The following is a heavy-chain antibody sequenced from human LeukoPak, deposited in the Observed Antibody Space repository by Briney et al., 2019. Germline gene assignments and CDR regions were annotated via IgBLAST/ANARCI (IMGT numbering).Heavy chain of an antibody. CDR2: IWYDGSNK. V-gene: IGHV3-33*01. D-gene: IGHD3-22*01. CDR1: GFTFSSYG. J-gene: IGHJ4*02. Sequence: GSLRLSCAASGFTFSSYGMHWVRQAPGKGLEWVAVIWYDGSNKYYADSVKGRFTISRDNSKNTLYLQMNSLRAEDTAVYYCARESQYYYDSSGYFDYWGQGTLVTVSS. CDR3: ARESQYYYDSSGYFDY.